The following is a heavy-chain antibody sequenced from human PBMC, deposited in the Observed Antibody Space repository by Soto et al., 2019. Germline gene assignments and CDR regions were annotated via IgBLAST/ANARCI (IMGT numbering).Heavy chain of an antibody. Sequence: SETLSLTCAVYGGSFSGYYWSWIRQPPGKGLEWIGEINHSGSTNYNPSLKSRVTISVDTSKNQFSLKLSSVTAADTAVYYCARVCTAMVYYFDYWGQGTLVTVSS. CDR3: ARVCTAMVYYFDY. CDR2: INHSGST. J-gene: IGHJ4*02. CDR1: GGSFSGYY. V-gene: IGHV4-34*01. D-gene: IGHD5-18*01.